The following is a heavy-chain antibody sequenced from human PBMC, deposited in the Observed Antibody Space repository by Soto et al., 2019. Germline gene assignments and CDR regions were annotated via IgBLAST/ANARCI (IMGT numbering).Heavy chain of an antibody. V-gene: IGHV1-58*02. Sequence: SVKVSCKASGFTFTSSAMQWVRQARGQRLEWIGWIVVSSGNTNYAQKFQERVTITRDMSTSTAYMELSSLRSEDTAVYYCVRQSRLPCILTGYYLRFDIWAQGTMVTVSS. CDR1: GFTFTSSA. D-gene: IGHD3-9*01. CDR2: IVVSSGNT. CDR3: VRQSRLPCILTGYYLRFDI. J-gene: IGHJ3*02.